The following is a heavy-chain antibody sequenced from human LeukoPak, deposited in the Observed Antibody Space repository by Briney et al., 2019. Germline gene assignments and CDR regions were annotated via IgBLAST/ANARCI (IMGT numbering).Heavy chain of an antibody. CDR1: GGTFSSYA. J-gene: IGHJ5*02. D-gene: IGHD4-17*01. V-gene: IGHV1-69*04. CDR3: ASTADYGDWFDP. CDR2: IIPILGIA. Sequence: EASVKVSCKASGGTFSSYAISWVRQAPGQGLEWMGRIIPILGIANCAQKFQGRVTITADKSTSTAYMELSSLRSEETAVYYCASTADYGDWFDPWGQGTLVTVSP.